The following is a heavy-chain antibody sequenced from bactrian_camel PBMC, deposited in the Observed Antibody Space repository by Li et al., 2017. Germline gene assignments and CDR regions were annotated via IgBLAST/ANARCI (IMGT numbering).Heavy chain of an antibody. CDR1: GFTSSGYC. CDR3: ATRTYCAATNWLAMVQWKN. D-gene: IGHD7*01. J-gene: IGHJ4*01. V-gene: IGHV3S6*01. CDR2: ISPQRGVS. Sequence: QVQLVESGGGSVQPGGSLRLSCTSPGFTSSGYCMAWFRQAPGKEREGVAVISPQRGVSYYADSVLGRFTISHDDTKRTVYLQMDNLKLEDTAMYFCATRTYCAATNWLAMVQWKNWGQGTQVTVS.